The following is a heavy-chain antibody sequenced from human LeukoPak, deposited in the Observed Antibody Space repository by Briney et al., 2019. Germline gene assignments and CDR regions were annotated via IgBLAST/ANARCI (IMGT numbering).Heavy chain of an antibody. CDR3: ARVSSGWLSAFDI. D-gene: IGHD6-19*01. CDR2: INPNSGGT. Sequence: ASVKVSCKASGCTFTGYYMHWVRQAPGQGLEWMGRINPNSGGTNYAQKFQGRVTMTRDTSISTAYMELSRLRSDDTAVYYCARVSSGWLSAFDIWGQGTMVTVSS. J-gene: IGHJ3*02. CDR1: GCTFTGYY. V-gene: IGHV1-2*06.